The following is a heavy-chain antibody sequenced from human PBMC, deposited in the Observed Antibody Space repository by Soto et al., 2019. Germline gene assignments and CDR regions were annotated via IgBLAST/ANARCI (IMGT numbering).Heavy chain of an antibody. Sequence: QVRLVQSGAEVKKPGASVKVSCKASGYTFTSYGISWVRQAPGQGLEWMGWISAYNGNTNYAQKLQGRVTMTTDTSTSTAYMELRSMRSDDTAVYYCARDLAPYSKAAPEYFQHWGQGTLVTVSS. V-gene: IGHV1-18*01. J-gene: IGHJ1*01. CDR1: GYTFTSYG. CDR2: ISAYNGNT. D-gene: IGHD6-6*01. CDR3: ARDLAPYSKAAPEYFQH.